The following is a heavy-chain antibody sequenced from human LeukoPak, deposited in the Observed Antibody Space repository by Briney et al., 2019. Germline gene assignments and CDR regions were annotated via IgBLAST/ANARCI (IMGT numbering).Heavy chain of an antibody. D-gene: IGHD3-10*01. Sequence: GGSLRLSCAASGFTFSSYAMHWVRQAPGKGLEWVAVISYDGSNKYYADSVKGRFTISRDNSKNTLYLQMNSLRAEDTAVYYCARAGRITMVRGLKNWFDPWGQGTLVTVSS. J-gene: IGHJ5*02. CDR3: ARAGRITMVRGLKNWFDP. CDR2: ISYDGSNK. CDR1: GFTFSSYA. V-gene: IGHV3-30*04.